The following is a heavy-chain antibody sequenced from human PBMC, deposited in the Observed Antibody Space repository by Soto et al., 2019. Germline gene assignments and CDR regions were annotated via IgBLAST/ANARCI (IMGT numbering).Heavy chain of an antibody. CDR3: ARGDYYGSGTTLPY. Sequence: EVQLVESGGGLVQPGGSLRLSCAASGFTFSSYWMHWVRQAPGKGLVWVSRISTDGSSTSYADPVKGRVTISRDNAKNTLYLQVDSLRVEDTAVYYCARGDYYGSGTTLPYWGQGTLVTVSS. D-gene: IGHD3-10*01. CDR2: ISTDGSST. V-gene: IGHV3-74*01. CDR1: GFTFSSYW. J-gene: IGHJ4*02.